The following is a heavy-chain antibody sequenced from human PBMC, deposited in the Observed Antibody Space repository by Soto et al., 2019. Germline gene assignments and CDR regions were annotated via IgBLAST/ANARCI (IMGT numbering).Heavy chain of an antibody. Sequence: VGSLRLSGTASGFTFSSHAMTWVRQAPGKGLEWVSGLSDSGDSIYYADSVKGRFTIYRDNSMNTLYLQMNTLRVEDTAVYYCAKVSSSWYAGFFDLWGQGTLVTVSS. J-gene: IGHJ4*02. V-gene: IGHV3-23*01. CDR3: AKVSSSWYAGFFDL. CDR1: GFTFSSHA. D-gene: IGHD6-13*01. CDR2: LSDSGDSI.